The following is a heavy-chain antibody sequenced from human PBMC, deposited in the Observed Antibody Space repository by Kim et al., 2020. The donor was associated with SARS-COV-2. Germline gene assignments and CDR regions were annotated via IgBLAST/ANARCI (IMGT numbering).Heavy chain of an antibody. Sequence: NYAQKFQGRVTMTRDTSISTAYMELSRLRSDDTAVYYCARGAQNTWFDYWGQGTLVTVSS. CDR3: ARGAQNTWFDY. J-gene: IGHJ5*01. V-gene: IGHV1-2*02.